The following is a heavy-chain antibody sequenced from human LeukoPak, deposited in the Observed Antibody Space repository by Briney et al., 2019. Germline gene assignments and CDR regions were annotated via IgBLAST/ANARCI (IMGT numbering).Heavy chain of an antibody. Sequence: SETLSLTCAVYGGSFSGYYWSWIRQPPGKGLEWIGEINHSGSTNYNPSLKSRVTISVDTSKNQFSLKLSSVTAADTAVYYCAGRYRNWFDPWGQGTLVTVSS. CDR2: INHSGST. D-gene: IGHD3-16*02. J-gene: IGHJ5*02. CDR1: GGSFSGYY. V-gene: IGHV4-34*01. CDR3: AGRYRNWFDP.